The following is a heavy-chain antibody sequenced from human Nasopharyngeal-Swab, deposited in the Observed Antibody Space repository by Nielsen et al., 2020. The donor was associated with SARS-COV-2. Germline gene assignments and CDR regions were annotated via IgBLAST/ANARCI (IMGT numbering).Heavy chain of an antibody. CDR2: IYYSGST. J-gene: IGHJ3*02. D-gene: IGHD6-13*01. V-gene: IGHV4-39*01. Sequence: RQAPGKGLEWIGSIYYSGSTYYNPSLKSRVTISVDTSKNQFSLKLNSVTAADTAVYYCAKQLAAAGPPGAFDIWGQGTMVTVSS. CDR3: AKQLAAAGPPGAFDI.